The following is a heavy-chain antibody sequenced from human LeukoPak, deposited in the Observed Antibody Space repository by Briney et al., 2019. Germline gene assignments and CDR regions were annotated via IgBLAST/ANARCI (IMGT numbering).Heavy chain of an antibody. CDR1: GFTFSSYA. CDR3: AKDVGYCSGGSCYPRTYYYYGMDV. J-gene: IGHJ6*02. D-gene: IGHD2-15*01. V-gene: IGHV3-9*01. Sequence: LPGGSLRLSCAASGFTFSSYAMHWVRQAPGKGLEWVSGISWNSGSIGYADSVKGRFTISRDNAKNSLYLQMNSLRAEDTALYYCAKDVGYCSGGSCYPRTYYYYGMDVWGQGTTVTVSS. CDR2: ISWNSGSI.